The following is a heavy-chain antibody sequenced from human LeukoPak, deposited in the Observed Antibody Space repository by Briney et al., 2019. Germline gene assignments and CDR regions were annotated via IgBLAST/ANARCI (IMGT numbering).Heavy chain of an antibody. CDR1: GFPFSYW. CDR2: IKHEGSEK. V-gene: IGHV3-7*01. J-gene: IGHJ4*02. Sequence: GGSLRLSCAASGFPFSYWMTWVRQAPGKGLEWVANIKHEGSEKNYVDSVKGRLTISRDNAKNSLYLQMKSLRAEDTAVYYCARNRRCCGEDYWGQGTQVTVSS. D-gene: IGHD2-21*01. CDR3: ARNRRCCGEDY.